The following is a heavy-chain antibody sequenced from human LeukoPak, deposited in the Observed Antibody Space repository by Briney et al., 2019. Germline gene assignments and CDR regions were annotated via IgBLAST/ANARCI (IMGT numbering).Heavy chain of an antibody. CDR2: IYYSGST. CDR1: GGSISSSSYY. CDR3: ASALYYYDSSGYYYGY. Sequence: SETLSLTCTVSGGSISSSSYYWGWIRQPPGKGLEWIGSIYYSGSTYYNPSLKSRVTISVDTSKNQSSLKLSSVTAADTAVYYCASALYYYDSSGYYYGYWGQGTLVTVSS. J-gene: IGHJ4*02. D-gene: IGHD3-22*01. V-gene: IGHV4-39*01.